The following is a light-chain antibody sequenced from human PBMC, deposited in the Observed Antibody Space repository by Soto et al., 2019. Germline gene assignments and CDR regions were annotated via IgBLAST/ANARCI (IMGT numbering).Light chain of an antibody. J-gene: IGLJ1*01. Sequence: QSALTQPASVSGSPGQSITISCTGTSSDVGGYNYVSWYQQHPGKAPKLMIYDVSNRPSGVSNRFSGSKSGNTASLTISGLQAEDEADYYCSSYTSSSTLDYVFGTGTNLTVL. CDR1: SSDVGGYNY. CDR3: SSYTSSSTLDYV. CDR2: DVS. V-gene: IGLV2-14*01.